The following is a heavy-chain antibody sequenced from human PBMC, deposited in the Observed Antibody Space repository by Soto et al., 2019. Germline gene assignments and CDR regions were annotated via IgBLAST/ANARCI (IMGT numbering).Heavy chain of an antibody. J-gene: IGHJ4*02. CDR1: GYTFTSYF. D-gene: IGHD2-15*01. CDR3: SRDPASVCSGGSCYSGHFDY. CDR2: INPSGGST. Sequence: ASVKVSCKASGYTFTSYFIHWVRLAPGQGLEWMEIINPSGGSTRSAQKFQDRVTMTRDTSTSTVYMELSSLTSEDTAVYYCSRDPASVCSGGSCYSGHFDYWGQGTLVTVSS. V-gene: IGHV1-46*01.